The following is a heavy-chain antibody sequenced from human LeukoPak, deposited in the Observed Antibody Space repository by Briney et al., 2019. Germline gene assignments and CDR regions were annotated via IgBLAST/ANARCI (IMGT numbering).Heavy chain of an antibody. D-gene: IGHD3-3*01. J-gene: IGHJ5*02. CDR2: INPNSGGT. CDR1: GYTFTSYG. Sequence: ASVKVSCKASGYTFTSYGISWVRQAPGQGLEWMGWINPNSGGTNYAQKFQGRVTMTRDTSTSTAYMELSRLRSDDTAVYYCARHITIFGVVPNNWFDPWGQGTLVTVSS. V-gene: IGHV1-2*02. CDR3: ARHITIFGVVPNNWFDP.